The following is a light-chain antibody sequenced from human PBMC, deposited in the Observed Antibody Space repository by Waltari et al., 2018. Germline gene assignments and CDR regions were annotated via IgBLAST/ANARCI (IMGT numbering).Light chain of an antibody. CDR1: NSDVGAYNY. V-gene: IGLV2-11*01. CDR2: DVD. Sequence: QSALTQPRSVSGSPGQSLTLSCTGTNSDVGAYNYVSWYQQPPGKAPKLVLYDVDKRPSGVPDRFSGSKAGNTASLTISGLQADDEADYYCCSYAGRYTSVFGGGTKVTVL. J-gene: IGLJ2*01. CDR3: CSYAGRYTSV.